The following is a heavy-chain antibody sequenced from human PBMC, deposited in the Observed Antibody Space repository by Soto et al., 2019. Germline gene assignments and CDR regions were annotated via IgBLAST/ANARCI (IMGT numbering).Heavy chain of an antibody. CDR1: GGTFSSYT. V-gene: IGHV1-69*02. Sequence: QVQLVQSGAEVKKPGSSVKVSCKASGGTFSSYTISWVRQAPGQGLEWMGRIIPILGIANYAQKFQGRVTITAXXSXRXGYMELSSLRSEDTAVYYCADGSGSYMHYYYYGMDVWGQGTTVTVSS. J-gene: IGHJ6*02. CDR3: ADGSGSYMHYYYYGMDV. D-gene: IGHD3-10*01. CDR2: IIPILGIA.